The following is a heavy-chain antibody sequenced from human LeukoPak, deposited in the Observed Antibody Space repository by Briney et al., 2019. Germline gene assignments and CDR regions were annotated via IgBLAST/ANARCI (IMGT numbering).Heavy chain of an antibody. CDR2: INPADSDT. CDR1: GYTFTSFW. Sequence: GESLKISCKASGYTFTSFWIGWVRQMPGKGLEWMAIINPADSDTRYSPSFQGQVTISADKSINTAYLQWTNLKASDTAMYYCARDWKDPAAFDIWGQGTMVTVSS. CDR3: ARDWKDPAAFDI. J-gene: IGHJ3*02. V-gene: IGHV5-51*01. D-gene: IGHD1-1*01.